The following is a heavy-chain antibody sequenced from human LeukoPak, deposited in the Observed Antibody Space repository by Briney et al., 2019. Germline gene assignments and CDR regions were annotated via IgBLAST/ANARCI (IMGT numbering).Heavy chain of an antibody. CDR1: GFTFSTYT. D-gene: IGHD2-2*01. Sequence: GGSLRLSCAASGFTFSTYTMNWVRQAPGKGLEWVSSISSGSRDIYYADSVKGRFTISRDNAKNSLYLQMNSLRAEDTAVYYCAKGFVVVPAATSDYWGQGTLVTVSS. CDR2: ISSGSRDI. J-gene: IGHJ4*02. V-gene: IGHV3-21*01. CDR3: AKGFVVVPAATSDY.